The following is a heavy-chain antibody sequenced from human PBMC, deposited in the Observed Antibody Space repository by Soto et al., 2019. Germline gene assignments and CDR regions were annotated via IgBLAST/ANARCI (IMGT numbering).Heavy chain of an antibody. CDR3: ARVAAAAGTYQLRFDY. J-gene: IGHJ4*02. CDR2: IYHSGST. CDR1: GGSISSSNW. D-gene: IGHD6-13*01. Sequence: TSETLSLTCAVSGGSISSSNWWSWVRQPPGKGLEWIGEIYHSGSTNYNPSLKSRVTISVDKSKNQFSLKLSSVTAADTAVYYCARVAAAAGTYQLRFDYWGQGTLVTVSS. V-gene: IGHV4-4*02.